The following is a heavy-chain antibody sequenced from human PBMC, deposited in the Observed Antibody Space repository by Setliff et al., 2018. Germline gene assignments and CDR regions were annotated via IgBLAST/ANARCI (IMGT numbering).Heavy chain of an antibody. CDR2: TWYDGTTK. CDR1: GFTFSRNG. V-gene: IGHV3-33*01. J-gene: IGHJ3*02. D-gene: IGHD7-27*01. Sequence: GGSLRLSCAASGFTFSRNGMHWVRQAPGKGLEWVAGTWYDGTTKYYADSVKGRFTISRDNSRNTLYLQMDSLRADDTAVYYCVGDPPQSGYAFAIWGQGTMVTVSS. CDR3: VGDPPQSGYAFAI.